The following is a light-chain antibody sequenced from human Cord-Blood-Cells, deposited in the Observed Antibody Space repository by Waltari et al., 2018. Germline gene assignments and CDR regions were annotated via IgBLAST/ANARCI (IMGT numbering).Light chain of an antibody. CDR1: QSISRW. J-gene: IGKJ2*01. Sequence: DIQMTQSPSTLSASVGDRVTITCRASQSISRWFALYQQKPGKAPKLLIYKESSLERGVASRFSGSVSGTEFTLTISSLQPDDFATYYCQQYNSYYTFGQGTKLEIK. V-gene: IGKV1-5*03. CDR2: KES. CDR3: QQYNSYYT.